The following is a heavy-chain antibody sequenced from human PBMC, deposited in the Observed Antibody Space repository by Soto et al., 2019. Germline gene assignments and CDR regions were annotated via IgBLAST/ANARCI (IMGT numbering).Heavy chain of an antibody. CDR1: GSTFSSYG. CDR3: ARDRDNGLEY. D-gene: IGHD1-1*01. V-gene: IGHV3-33*01. Sequence: GGSLRLSCAASGSTFSSYGMHWVRQAPGKGLEWVAYIWYDGSNKNHADSVKGRFTISRDYSKNTLYLQMNSLRAEDTAVYYCARDRDNGLEYWGQGTLVTVSS. J-gene: IGHJ4*02. CDR2: IWYDGSNK.